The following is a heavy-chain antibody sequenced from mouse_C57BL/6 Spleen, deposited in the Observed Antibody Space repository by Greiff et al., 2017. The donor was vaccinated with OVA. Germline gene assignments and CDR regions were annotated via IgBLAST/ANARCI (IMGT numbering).Heavy chain of an antibody. J-gene: IGHJ2*01. CDR2: IWSGGST. CDR1: GFSFTSYG. Sequence: VQLQQSVPGLVQPSQCLSITCTVSGFSFTSYGVHWVRPSPGKGLEWLGVIWSGGSTDYKAAFISRLSISKDNSKSQVFFKMNSLQAEDTAIYYCAREDYGNGGVFDYWGQGTTLTVSS. CDR3: AREDYGNGGVFDY. D-gene: IGHD2-1*01. V-gene: IGHV2-2*01.